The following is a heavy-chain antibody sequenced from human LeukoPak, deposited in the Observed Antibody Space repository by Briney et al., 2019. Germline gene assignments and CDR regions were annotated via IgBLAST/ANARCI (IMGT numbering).Heavy chain of an antibody. V-gene: IGHV3-30*04. J-gene: IGHJ4*02. CDR3: ASEIIFGSFDY. CDR1: GFTFSSYV. D-gene: IGHD3-3*01. Sequence: GGSLRLSCAASGFTFSSYVMHWVRQAPGKGLEWVAVISYDGSNKYYADSVKGRFTISRDNSKNTLYLQMNSLRAEDTAVYYCASEIIFGSFDYWGQGTLVTVSS. CDR2: ISYDGSNK.